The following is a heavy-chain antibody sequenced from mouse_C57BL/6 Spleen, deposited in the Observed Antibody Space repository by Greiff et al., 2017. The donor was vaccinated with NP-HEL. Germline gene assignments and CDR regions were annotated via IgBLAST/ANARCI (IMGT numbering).Heavy chain of an antibody. D-gene: IGHD2-4*01. CDR2: ISDGGSYT. J-gene: IGHJ3*01. CDR1: GFTFSSYA. Sequence: EVQGVESGGGLVKPGGSLKLSCAASGFTFSSYAMSWVRQTPEKRLEWVATISDGGSYTYYPDNVKGRFTISRDNAKNNLYLQMSHLKSEDTAMYYCARYYDYDVGSWFAYWGQGTLVTVSA. CDR3: ARYYDYDVGSWFAY. V-gene: IGHV5-4*01.